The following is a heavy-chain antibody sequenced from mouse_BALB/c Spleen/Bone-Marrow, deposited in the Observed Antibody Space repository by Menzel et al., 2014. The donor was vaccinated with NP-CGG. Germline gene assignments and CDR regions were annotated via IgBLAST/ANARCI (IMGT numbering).Heavy chain of an antibody. V-gene: IGHV1-4*01. CDR1: GYTFTSYT. Sequence: VKLVESGAELARPGASVKMSCRASGYTFTSYTMQWIRRRPGQGLEWIGYIVPSSDYTNYNQNFKDKATLTADKSSSQSYKETKKLETGGFAGYYWGRGARNGGWVCYWGQRA. D-gene: IGHD3-3*01. J-gene: IGHJ3*01. CDR3: GRGARNGGWVCY. CDR2: IVPSSDYT.